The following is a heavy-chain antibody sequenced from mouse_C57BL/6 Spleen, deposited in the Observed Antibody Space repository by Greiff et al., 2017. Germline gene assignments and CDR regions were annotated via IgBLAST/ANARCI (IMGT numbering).Heavy chain of an antibody. CDR2: IHPNSGST. Sequence: QVPLQQSGAELVKPGASVKLSCTASGYTFTSYWMHWVKQRPGQGLEWIGMIHPNSGSTNYNEKFKSKATLTVDKSSSTAYMHLSSLTSEDSAVYYCARWACFAYWGQGTLVTVSS. CDR3: ARWACFAY. V-gene: IGHV1-64*01. J-gene: IGHJ3*01. CDR1: GYTFTSYW.